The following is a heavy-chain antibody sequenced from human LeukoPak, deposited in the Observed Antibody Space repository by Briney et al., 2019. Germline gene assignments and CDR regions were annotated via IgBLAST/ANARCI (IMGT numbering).Heavy chain of an antibody. D-gene: IGHD3-16*01. CDR1: GGSFSGYY. J-gene: IGHJ4*02. V-gene: IGHV3-23*01. Sequence: ETLSLTCAVYGGSFSGYYWSWIRQAPGKGLEWVSTISDRGGSTYYTDSVKGRFTISRDNSKNTLYLQMNSLRAEDTAVYYCAKPYYVWGSPTNYWGQGTLVTVSS. CDR2: ISDRGGST. CDR3: AKPYYVWGSPTNY.